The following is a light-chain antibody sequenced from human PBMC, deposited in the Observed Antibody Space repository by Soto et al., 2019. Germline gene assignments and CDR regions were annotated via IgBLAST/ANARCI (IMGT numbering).Light chain of an antibody. Sequence: DIVMTQSPDSLAVSLGERATINCKSSQSVLYSSNNKNYLAWYQQKPGQTPKLLIYWASTRESGVPDRFSGSGSGTDFTLTISSLHAEDVAVYYCQQYYSTPCTFGQGTKLEIK. J-gene: IGKJ2*02. CDR1: QSVLYSSNNKNY. V-gene: IGKV4-1*01. CDR3: QQYYSTPCT. CDR2: WAS.